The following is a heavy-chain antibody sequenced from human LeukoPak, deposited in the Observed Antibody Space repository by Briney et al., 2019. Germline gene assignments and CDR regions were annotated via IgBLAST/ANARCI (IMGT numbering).Heavy chain of an antibody. CDR1: GFTFSTYS. CDR2: IDTTTSYI. Sequence: DPGGSLRLSCAASGFTFSTYSMNWVRQAPGKGLEWVSFIDTTTSYIYYGDSVKGRFTISRENAKNSLYLQMNSLRAEDTAVYYCARATISVAYAFDIWGQGTMVTVSS. D-gene: IGHD6-19*01. CDR3: ARATISVAYAFDI. V-gene: IGHV3-21*01. J-gene: IGHJ3*02.